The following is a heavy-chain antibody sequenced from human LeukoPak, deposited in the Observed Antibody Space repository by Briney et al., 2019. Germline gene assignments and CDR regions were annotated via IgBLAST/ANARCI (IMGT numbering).Heavy chain of an antibody. CDR2: IHSGGNT. CDR1: GLTVRSNY. Sequence: GGSLRLSCAASGLTVRSNYMGWVRQAPGKGLEWVSVIHSGGNTYYADSVKGRFTISRDNSRNTMDLQMNSLRAGDTALYYCARCDSSRWNGIDYWGQGTLVTVSS. V-gene: IGHV3-53*01. J-gene: IGHJ4*02. D-gene: IGHD6-13*01. CDR3: ARCDSSRWNGIDY.